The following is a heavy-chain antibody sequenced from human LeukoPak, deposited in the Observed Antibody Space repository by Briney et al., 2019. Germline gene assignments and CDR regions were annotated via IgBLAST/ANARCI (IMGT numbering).Heavy chain of an antibody. CDR3: ASGSWYGMDV. CDR2: ISWNSGSI. CDR1: GFTFDDYA. Sequence: GGSLRLSCAASGFTFDDYAMHWVRQAPGKGLEWVSGISWNSGSIDYADSVKGRFTISRDNAKNSLYLQMNSLRAEDTAVYYCASGSWYGMDVWGQGTTVTVSS. J-gene: IGHJ6*02. V-gene: IGHV3-9*01. D-gene: IGHD6-13*01.